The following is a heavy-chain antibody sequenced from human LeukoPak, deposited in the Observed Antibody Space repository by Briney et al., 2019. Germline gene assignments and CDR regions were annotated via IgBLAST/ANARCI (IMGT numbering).Heavy chain of an antibody. CDR3: ARETTGAGTARPFDY. CDR1: GGFISNFY. Sequence: PSETLSLTFIGSGGFISNFYWSWIRPPAGKKLEWIGRIYSSGSTNYNPSLQSRVTMSLDTSKNQFSLKLSSVTAADTAVYFCARETTGAGTARPFDYWGQGTLVTVSS. V-gene: IGHV4-4*07. D-gene: IGHD6-13*01. J-gene: IGHJ4*02. CDR2: IYSSGST.